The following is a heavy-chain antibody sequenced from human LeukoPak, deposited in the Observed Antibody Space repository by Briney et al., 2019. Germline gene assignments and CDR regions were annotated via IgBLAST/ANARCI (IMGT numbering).Heavy chain of an antibody. CDR3: ARDRGGTTSPFFDY. Sequence: GGSLRLSCVASGFTFDDYGMSWVRQNPGKGLEWISSINWNGGSTAYADSVKGRFTISRDNAKNSLYLQVSSLGAGDTAFYHCARDRGGTTSPFFDYWGQGALVTVSS. J-gene: IGHJ4*02. CDR2: INWNGGST. CDR1: GFTFDDYG. D-gene: IGHD2/OR15-2a*01. V-gene: IGHV3-20*01.